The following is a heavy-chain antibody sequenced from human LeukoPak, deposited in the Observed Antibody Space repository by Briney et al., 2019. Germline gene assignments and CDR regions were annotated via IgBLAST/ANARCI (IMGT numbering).Heavy chain of an antibody. CDR1: GGSISSSSYY. V-gene: IGHV4-39*02. J-gene: IGHJ4*02. Sequence: SETLSLTCTVSGGSISSSSYYWGWIRQPPGRGLEWIGSIYYSGSTYSNPSLPSRVTISVDTSKNHFSLKLNSVTAADTAVYYCARGKRAFSGSYYRDRPRLDYWGQGTLVTVSS. D-gene: IGHD3-10*01. CDR3: ARGKRAFSGSYYRDRPRLDY. CDR2: IYYSGST.